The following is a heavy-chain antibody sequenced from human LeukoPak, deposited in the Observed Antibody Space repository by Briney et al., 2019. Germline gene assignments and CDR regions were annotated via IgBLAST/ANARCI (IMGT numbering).Heavy chain of an antibody. J-gene: IGHJ4*02. CDR3: ASGPYPAAGTDHQFDY. CDR2: IYYSGST. Sequence: PSETLSLTCTVSGASISSYYWSWIRQPPGKGLEWIGYIYYSGSTHYNPSLKSRVTISVDTSKNQFSLRLSSMTAAGTAVYYCASGPYPAAGTDHQFDYWGQGTLVTVSS. V-gene: IGHV4-59*01. D-gene: IGHD6-13*01. CDR1: GASISSYY.